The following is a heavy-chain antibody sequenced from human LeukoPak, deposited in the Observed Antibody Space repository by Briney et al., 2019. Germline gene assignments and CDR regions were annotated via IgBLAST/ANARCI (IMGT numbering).Heavy chain of an antibody. CDR2: IYHSGST. CDR3: ARELGDRYNFYYMDV. J-gene: IGHJ6*03. D-gene: IGHD3-16*01. Sequence: PSETLSLTCTVSGYSISSGYYWGWMRQPPGKGLEWIGSIYHSGSTYYNPSLKSRVTISVGTSRNQSSLKLSSVTAADPAVYYCARELGDRYNFYYMDVWGKGTTVTVSS. CDR1: GYSISSGYY. V-gene: IGHV4-38-2*02.